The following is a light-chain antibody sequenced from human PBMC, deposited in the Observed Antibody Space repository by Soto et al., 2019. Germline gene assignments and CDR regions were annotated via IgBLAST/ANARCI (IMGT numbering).Light chain of an antibody. CDR1: QSISSW. J-gene: IGKJ4*01. Sequence: DIQMTQSPSTLSASVGDRVTITCRATQSISSWLAWYQQKPGKAPKLLIYKASSLESGVPSRFSGSGSGTEFTLTISSLQPDDFATYYCQQYNSYSLTFGGGTKVEIK. CDR2: KAS. V-gene: IGKV1-5*03. CDR3: QQYNSYSLT.